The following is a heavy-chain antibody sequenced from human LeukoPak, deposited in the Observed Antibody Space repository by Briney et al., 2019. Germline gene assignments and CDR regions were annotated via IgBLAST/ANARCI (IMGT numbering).Heavy chain of an antibody. D-gene: IGHD4-17*01. CDR3: ARDKDGDLDY. J-gene: IGHJ4*02. V-gene: IGHV3-53*01. Sequence: GGSLRLSCAASGFTVSSNYMSWVRQAPGKGLEWVSVIYSGGSTYYADSVKGRFTISRDNSKNTLYLQTNSLRAEDTAVYYCARDKDGDLDYWGQGTLVTVSS. CDR2: IYSGGST. CDR1: GFTVSSNY.